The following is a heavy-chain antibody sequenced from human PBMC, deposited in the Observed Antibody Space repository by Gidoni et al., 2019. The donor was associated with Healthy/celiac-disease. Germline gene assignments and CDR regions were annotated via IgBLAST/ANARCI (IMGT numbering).Heavy chain of an antibody. J-gene: IGHJ5*02. CDR2: IIPIFGTA. D-gene: IGHD3-16*01. V-gene: IGHV1-69*06. Sequence: QVQLVQSGAEVKKPGSSVKVSCKASGGTFSRYASSGVRQAPGQGLEWMGGIIPIFGTANYAQKFQGRVTITANKSTSTAYMELSSLRSEDTAVYYCARDGGIGSAIEGWFDPWGQGTLVTVSS. CDR3: ARDGGIGSAIEGWFDP. CDR1: GGTFSRYA.